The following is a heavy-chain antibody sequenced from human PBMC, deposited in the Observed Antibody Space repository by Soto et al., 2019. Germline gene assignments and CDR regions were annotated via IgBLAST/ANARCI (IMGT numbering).Heavy chain of an antibody. J-gene: IGHJ4*02. CDR2: ISSSSSYI. Sequence: GGSLRLSCAASGFTFSSYSMNWVRQAPGKGLEWVSSISSSSSYIYYADSVKGRFTISRDNAKNSLYLQMNSLRAEDTAVYYCASYRSGGRTRYPFDYWGQGTLVTVSS. V-gene: IGHV3-21*01. CDR1: GFTFSSYS. CDR3: ASYRSGGRTRYPFDY. D-gene: IGHD2-15*01.